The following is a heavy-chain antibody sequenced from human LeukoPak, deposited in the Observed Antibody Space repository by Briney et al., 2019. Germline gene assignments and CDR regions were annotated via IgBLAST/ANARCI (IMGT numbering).Heavy chain of an antibody. D-gene: IGHD5-18*01. CDR2: IRKDGSDI. CDR1: GFTFSSYW. J-gene: IGHJ3*02. CDR3: ARSRVQLWFAAFDI. V-gene: IGHV3-7*01. Sequence: GGSLRLSCAASGFTFSSYWMSWVRQAPGKGLEWVANIRKDGSDIHYVDSVKGRFTISRDNAKNSLYLQMDSLRAEDTALYYCARSRVQLWFAAFDIWGQGTMVTVSS.